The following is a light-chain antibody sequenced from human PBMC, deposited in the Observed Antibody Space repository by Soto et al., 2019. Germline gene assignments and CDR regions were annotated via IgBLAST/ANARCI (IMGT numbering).Light chain of an antibody. CDR1: QDVSSRY. CDR3: QQYGDSPQT. CDR2: AA. J-gene: IGKJ1*01. Sequence: VLTQSPGTLSLSPGERATLSCRASQDVSSRYLAWYQQKPGQAPRLLFYAAFRATGIADRFSGSGSGTDFTLTIDRLEPEDVAVYYCQQYGDSPQTFGPGTKVEI. V-gene: IGKV3-20*01.